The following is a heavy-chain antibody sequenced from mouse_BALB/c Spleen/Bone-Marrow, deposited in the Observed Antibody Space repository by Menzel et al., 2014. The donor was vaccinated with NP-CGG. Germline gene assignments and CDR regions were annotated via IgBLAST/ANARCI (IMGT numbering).Heavy chain of an antibody. V-gene: IGHV5-9*02. D-gene: IGHD2-2*01. CDR3: ARQDGYDGTWFAY. Sequence: DVKLVESGGGLVKPGGSLKLSCAASGFPFSNYDMSWVRRTPEKRLEWVATITSGDSYTYYPDSVKGRFTISRDNARNTLYLQMSSLRSEDTALYYCARQDGYDGTWFAYWGQGTLVTVSA. J-gene: IGHJ3*01. CDR2: ITSGDSYT. CDR1: GFPFSNYD.